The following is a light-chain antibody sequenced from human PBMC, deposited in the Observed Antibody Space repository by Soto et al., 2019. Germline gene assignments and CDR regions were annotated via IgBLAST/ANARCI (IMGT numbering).Light chain of an antibody. J-gene: IGKJ4*01. Sequence: EIVLTQSPDTLSLSPLGVGRRGCRASQSVSRYLAWYQLKRGQTPRLLIYDASNRAAGIPARFSGSGSGTDFTLTISSLEPEDFAVYYCQQRSNWPLTFGGGTKVDIK. V-gene: IGKV3-11*01. CDR3: QQRSNWPLT. CDR1: QSVSRY. CDR2: DAS.